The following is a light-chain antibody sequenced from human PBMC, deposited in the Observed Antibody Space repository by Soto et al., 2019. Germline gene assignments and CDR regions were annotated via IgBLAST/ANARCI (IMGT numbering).Light chain of an antibody. CDR1: QGISSW. Sequence: DIQMTQSPSSVSASVGDRVTITCRASQGISSWLDWYQQKPGKAPKLLIYAASSLQSGVPSRFSGGGSGTDFTLTISSLQPEDFATYYCQQANNSPITFGQGTRLEIK. CDR3: QQANNSPIT. V-gene: IGKV1-12*01. CDR2: AAS. J-gene: IGKJ5*01.